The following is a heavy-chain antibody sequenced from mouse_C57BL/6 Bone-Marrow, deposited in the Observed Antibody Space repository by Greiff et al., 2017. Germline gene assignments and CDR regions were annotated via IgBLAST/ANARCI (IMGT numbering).Heavy chain of an antibody. J-gene: IGHJ3*01. CDR3: ARKGRECAY. CDR1: GYTFTSYG. V-gene: IGHV1-81*01. CDR2: IYPRSGNT. Sequence: LVESGAELARPGASVKLSCKASGYTFTSYGLSWVKQRTGQGLEWIGEIYPRSGNTYYNAKFKGKATLTADKSSSTAYMELRSLTSEDSAVYFCARKGRECAYGGQGTLVTVSA.